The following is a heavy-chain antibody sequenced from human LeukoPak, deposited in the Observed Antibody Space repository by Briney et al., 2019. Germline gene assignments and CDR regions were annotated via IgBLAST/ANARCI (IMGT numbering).Heavy chain of an antibody. J-gene: IGHJ4*02. CDR2: IWSDGSER. D-gene: IGHD4-11*01. Sequence: GGSLRLSCATSGFRFSHHAMHWVRQAPGKGLEWVAVIWSDGSERYYAISRDDSQKMVYLQMNSLRTEDMAVYYCVKDVQRGFDYTNSLDHWGQGTLVAVSS. V-gene: IGHV3-33*06. CDR1: GFRFSHHA. CDR3: VKDVQRGFDYTNSLDH.